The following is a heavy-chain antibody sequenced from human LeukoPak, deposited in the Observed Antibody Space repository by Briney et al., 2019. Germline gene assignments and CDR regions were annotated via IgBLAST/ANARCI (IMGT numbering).Heavy chain of an antibody. CDR1: EFTFSGFW. D-gene: IGHD6-6*01. Sequence: GGSLRLSCAVSEFTFSGFWMSWSRQAPGKGLEWVASINSDGSEGYYADVVKGRFTISRDNAKNSLYLPINSLRAEDTAVYYCARSSYSSSSSVWGQGTMVTVSS. CDR2: INSDGSEG. V-gene: IGHV3-7*03. J-gene: IGHJ3*01. CDR3: ARSSYSSSSSV.